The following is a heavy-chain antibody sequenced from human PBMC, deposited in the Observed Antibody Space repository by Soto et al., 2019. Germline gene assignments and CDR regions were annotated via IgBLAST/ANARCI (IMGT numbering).Heavy chain of an antibody. J-gene: IGHJ2*01. CDR3: ARRVEDGGSYSYHNWYFDL. CDR1: GGTFSSYA. CDR2: IIPIFGTA. D-gene: IGHD1-26*01. Sequence: QVQLVQSGAEVKKPGSSVKVSCKASGGTFSSYAISWVRQAPGQGLEWMGGIIPIFGTANYAQKFQGRVTITADESTSTAYMELSSLRSEDTAVYYCARRVEDGGSYSYHNWYFDLWGRGTLVTVSS. V-gene: IGHV1-69*01.